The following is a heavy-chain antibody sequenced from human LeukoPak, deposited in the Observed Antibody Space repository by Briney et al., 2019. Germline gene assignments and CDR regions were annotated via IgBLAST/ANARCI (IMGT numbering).Heavy chain of an antibody. Sequence: VASVKVSCKASGGTFSRYAMSWVRQAPGQGLEWMGGIIPIFGTASFAQKFQGRVTITADESTSTAYMELSSLRSEDTAVYYCARDRHYYDSSGSNWFDPWGQGTLVTVSS. CDR2: IIPIFGTA. D-gene: IGHD3-22*01. J-gene: IGHJ5*02. CDR1: GGTFSRYA. V-gene: IGHV1-69*13. CDR3: ARDRHYYDSSGSNWFDP.